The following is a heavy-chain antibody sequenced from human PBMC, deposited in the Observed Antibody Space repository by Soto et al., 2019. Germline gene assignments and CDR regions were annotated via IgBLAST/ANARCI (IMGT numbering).Heavy chain of an antibody. J-gene: IGHJ5*01. CDR1: GDSVSSSSVT. Sequence: SQTLSLTCAISGDSVSSSSVTWNWIRQSPSRGLEWLGRTYYRSKWYNDYAESVKSRIIINPDTSKNQFSLHLNSVTPEDTAVHYCVRLIGNSWLDFWGRGTLVTVSS. CDR2: TYYRSKWYN. V-gene: IGHV6-1*01. D-gene: IGHD1-26*01. CDR3: VRLIGNSWLDF.